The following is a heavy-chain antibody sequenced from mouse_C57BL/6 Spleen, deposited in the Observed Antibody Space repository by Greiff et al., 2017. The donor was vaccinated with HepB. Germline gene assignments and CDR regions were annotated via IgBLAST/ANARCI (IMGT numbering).Heavy chain of an antibody. D-gene: IGHD2-4*01. J-gene: IGHJ4*01. CDR3: TREHYDYDNYAMDY. CDR2: ISSGGDYI. V-gene: IGHV5-9-1*02. Sequence: EVQLVESGEGLVKPGGSLKLSCAASGFTFSSYAMSWVRQTPEKRLEWVAYISSGGDYIYYADTVKGRFTISRDNARNTLYLQMSSLKSEDTAMYYCTREHYDYDNYAMDYWGHRTSVTVSS. CDR1: GFTFSSYA.